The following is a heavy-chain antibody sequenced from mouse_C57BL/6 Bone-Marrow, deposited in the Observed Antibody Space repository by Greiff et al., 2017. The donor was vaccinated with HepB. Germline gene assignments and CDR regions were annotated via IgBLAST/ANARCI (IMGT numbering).Heavy chain of an antibody. Sequence: EVKVVESGGGLVQPKGSLKLSCAASGFSFNTYAMNWVRQAPGKGLEWVARIRSKSNNYATYYADSVKDRFTISRDDSESMLYLQMNNLKTEDTAMYYCVRREAYYSNYSYYYAMDYWGQGTSVTVSS. CDR3: VRREAYYSNYSYYYAMDY. J-gene: IGHJ4*01. V-gene: IGHV10-1*01. CDR2: IRSKSNNYAT. D-gene: IGHD2-5*01. CDR1: GFSFNTYA.